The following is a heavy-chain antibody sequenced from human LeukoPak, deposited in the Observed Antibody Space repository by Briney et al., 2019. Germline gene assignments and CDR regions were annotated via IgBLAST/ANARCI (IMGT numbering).Heavy chain of an antibody. CDR2: ITNDGSST. V-gene: IGHV3-74*01. CDR3: ARGRPHGNDY. CDR1: GLTFSSHW. D-gene: IGHD4-23*01. Sequence: GGSLRLSCAASGLTFSSHWMHWVRQAPGKGLVWVSRITNDGSSTTYADSVKGRFTISRDNAKNMLYLQVNSLRAEDTAVYYCARGRPHGNDYWGQGTLVTVSS. J-gene: IGHJ4*02.